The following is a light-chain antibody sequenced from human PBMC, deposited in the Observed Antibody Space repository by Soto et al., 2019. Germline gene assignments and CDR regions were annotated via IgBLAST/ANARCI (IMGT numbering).Light chain of an antibody. CDR1: QSVSNY. V-gene: IGKV3-11*01. J-gene: IGKJ5*01. CDR2: DAS. Sequence: DIVLTQSPATLSLSPGDRATLSCRASQSVSNYLAWYQQKPGQAPRLLIYDASNMATGIPARFSGSGSGTDFTLTISSLEPEDFAVYYCQQHNSWALITFGQGTRLEIK. CDR3: QQHNSWALIT.